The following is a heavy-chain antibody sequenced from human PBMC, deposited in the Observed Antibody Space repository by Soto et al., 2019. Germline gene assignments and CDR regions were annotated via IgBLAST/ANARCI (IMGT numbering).Heavy chain of an antibody. V-gene: IGHV3-23*01. D-gene: IGHD3-10*01. CDR2: ISGSGDTT. CDR3: ARWSSGSSPSYGMDV. J-gene: IGHJ6*02. CDR1: AFTFSSYA. Sequence: EVQLLESGGGLVEPGGSLRLSCVASAFTFSSYAMSWVRQAPGKGLEWVSAISGSGDTTYYADSVKGRFTISRDNSKNTLNLQMTSLRAEDTAAYHCARWSSGSSPSYGMDVWGQGTTVTVSS.